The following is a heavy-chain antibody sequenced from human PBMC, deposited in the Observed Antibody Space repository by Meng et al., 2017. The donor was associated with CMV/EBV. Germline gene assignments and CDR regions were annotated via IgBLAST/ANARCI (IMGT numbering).Heavy chain of an antibody. CDR2: ISGSGGST. Sequence: GESLKISCAASGFTFSSYAMSWVRQAPGKGLEWVSAISGSGGSTYYADSVKGRFTISRDNSKNTLYLHMNSLRAEDTAVYYCAKISGRTVSPYCSSTSCYTGRGYFDYWGQGTLVTVSS. J-gene: IGHJ4*02. CDR3: AKISGRTVSPYCSSTSCYTGRGYFDY. D-gene: IGHD2-2*02. V-gene: IGHV3-23*01. CDR1: GFTFSSYA.